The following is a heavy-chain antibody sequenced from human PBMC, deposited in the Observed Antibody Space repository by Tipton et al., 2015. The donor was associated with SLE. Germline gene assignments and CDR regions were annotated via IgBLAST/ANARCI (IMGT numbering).Heavy chain of an antibody. D-gene: IGHD5-12*01. CDR3: ARRRTSWIWFDP. V-gene: IGHV4-30-2*01. Sequence: TLSLTCAVTGASISSGGHSWSWIRQPPGKGLEWIGYLYHTGSTYSNPSLKSRVTISIDRSNNQFSLNLTSVTAADTAVYYCARRRTSWIWFDPWGQGTLVTVSS. CDR2: LYHTGST. J-gene: IGHJ5*02. CDR1: GASISSGGHS.